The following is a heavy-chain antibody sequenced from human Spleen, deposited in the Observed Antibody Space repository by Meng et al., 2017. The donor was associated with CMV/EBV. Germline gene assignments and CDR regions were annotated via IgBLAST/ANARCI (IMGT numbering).Heavy chain of an antibody. J-gene: IGHJ4*02. Sequence: SVKVSGKASTYTYIRYYIHWLRQAPGQGLEWMGIINPSGGSTTYALKFQDRVAMTSDTSTSTVYMELSSLGSGDTAVYYCAKGKGKYDSSAYYFDYWGQGTLVTVSS. V-gene: IGHV1-46*01. CDR3: AKGKGKYDSSAYYFDY. CDR2: INPSGGST. D-gene: IGHD3-22*01. CDR1: TYTYIRYY.